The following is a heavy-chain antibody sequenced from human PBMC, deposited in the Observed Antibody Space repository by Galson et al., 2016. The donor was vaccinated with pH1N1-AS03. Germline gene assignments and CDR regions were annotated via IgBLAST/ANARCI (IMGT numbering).Heavy chain of an antibody. CDR3: ARAVGGGDSF. Sequence: SLRLSCAASGFTFSSYAMTWVRQAPGKGLEWVANIKQDGSVEYYVDSVKGRFTISRDNAKNSLYLQMNSLRDEDTAVYYCARAVGGGDSFWGQGTLVTASA. CDR2: IKQDGSVE. CDR1: GFTFSSYA. J-gene: IGHJ4*02. V-gene: IGHV3-7*01. D-gene: IGHD4-23*01.